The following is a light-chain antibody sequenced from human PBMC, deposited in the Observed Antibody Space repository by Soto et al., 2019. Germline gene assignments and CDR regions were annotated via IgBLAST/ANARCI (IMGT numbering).Light chain of an antibody. CDR1: RSVSNY. CDR2: DVS. J-gene: IGKJ5*01. Sequence: EIVLTQSPATLSLSPGESATLSCRASRSVSNYLAWYQQKPGQAPRLLIYDVSNRATGIPARFSGSGSGTDFALTISSLEPEDFAVYYCQQRDYWQVTFGQGTRLEIK. CDR3: QQRDYWQVT. V-gene: IGKV3-11*01.